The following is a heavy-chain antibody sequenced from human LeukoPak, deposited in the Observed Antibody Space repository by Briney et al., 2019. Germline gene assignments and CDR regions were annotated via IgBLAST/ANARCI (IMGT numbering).Heavy chain of an antibody. V-gene: IGHV3-30*18. D-gene: IGHD3-10*01. CDR2: ISYDGSNK. CDR3: AKDYGSGSYDDPFDY. J-gene: IGHJ4*02. Sequence: GGSLRLSCAASVFTFSSYGMHWVRQAPGKALEGVAVISYDGSNKYYADSVKGRFTISRDNSKNTLYLQMNSLRAEDTAVYYCAKDYGSGSYDDPFDYWGQGTLVTVPS. CDR1: VFTFSSYG.